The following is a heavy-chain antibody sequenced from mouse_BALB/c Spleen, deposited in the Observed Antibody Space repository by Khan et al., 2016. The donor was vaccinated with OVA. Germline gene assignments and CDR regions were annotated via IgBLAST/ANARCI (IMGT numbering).Heavy chain of an antibody. D-gene: IGHD6-2*01. CDR3: VRLSYVPRNFDV. J-gene: IGHJ1*01. CDR2: ITPSNGNT. Sequence: EVQLQQSGAELVKPGASVKLSCTASGFNIKDTYIYWVKRKPEQGLEWIGRITPSNGNTEFDPKFQGKATLRADTSSNTAYLQLSSLTSGDTAVYYCVRLSYVPRNFDVWGAGTTVTVSS. CDR1: GFNIKDTY. V-gene: IGHV14-3*02.